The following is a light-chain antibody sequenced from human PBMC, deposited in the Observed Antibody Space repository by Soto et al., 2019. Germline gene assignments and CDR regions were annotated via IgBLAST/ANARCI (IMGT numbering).Light chain of an antibody. Sequence: QSVLTQPPSASGTPGQRVTISCSGSGSNIGSNTVNWYQQLLGTAPKLLIYSNNQRPSGVPDRFSGSKSGTSASLAISGLQSEDEADYYCAAWDDSLNGWVFGGATKLTVL. CDR1: GSNIGSNT. CDR3: AAWDDSLNGWV. V-gene: IGLV1-44*01. J-gene: IGLJ3*02. CDR2: SNN.